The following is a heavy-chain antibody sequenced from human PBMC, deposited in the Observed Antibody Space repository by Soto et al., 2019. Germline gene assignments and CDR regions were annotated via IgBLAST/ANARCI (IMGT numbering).Heavy chain of an antibody. D-gene: IGHD6-19*01. V-gene: IGHV4-34*01. Sequence: QVQLQQWGAGLLKPSETLSLTCAVYGGSFSGYYWSWIRQPPGKGLEWIGEINHSGSTNYNPSLKSRVTKSVDTSKNQFSLKLSSVTAADTAVYYCAGGGRKNNVGSGWSGIDYWGQGTLVTVSS. CDR1: GGSFSGYY. CDR3: AGGGRKNNVGSGWSGIDY. CDR2: INHSGST. J-gene: IGHJ4*02.